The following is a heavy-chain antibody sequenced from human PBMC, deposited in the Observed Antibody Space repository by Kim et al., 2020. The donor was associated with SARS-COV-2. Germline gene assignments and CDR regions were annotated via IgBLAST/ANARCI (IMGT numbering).Heavy chain of an antibody. CDR1: GGSISSYY. CDR2: IYYSGST. Sequence: SETLSLTCTVSGGSISSYYWSWIRQPPGKGLEWIGYIYYSGSTNYNPSLKSRVTISVDTSKNQFSLKLSSVTAADTAVYYCARAEGYCSSTSCFPYYGM. D-gene: IGHD2-2*01. J-gene: IGHJ6*01. CDR3: ARAEGYCSSTSCFPYYGM. V-gene: IGHV4-59*01.